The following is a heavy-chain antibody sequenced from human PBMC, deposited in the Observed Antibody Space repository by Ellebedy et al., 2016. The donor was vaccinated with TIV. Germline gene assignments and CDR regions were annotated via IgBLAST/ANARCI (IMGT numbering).Heavy chain of an antibody. CDR3: ARQDSDSSGWLNWD. J-gene: IGHJ4*02. Sequence: SETLSLTCTVSGGSISSGGYYWSWIRQHPGKGLEWIGYIYYSGSTYYNPSLKSRVTISVDTSKNQFSLKLSSVTAADTAVYYCARQDSDSSGWLNWDWGQGTLVTVSS. CDR2: IYYSGST. V-gene: IGHV4-31*03. CDR1: GGSISSGGYY. D-gene: IGHD6-19*01.